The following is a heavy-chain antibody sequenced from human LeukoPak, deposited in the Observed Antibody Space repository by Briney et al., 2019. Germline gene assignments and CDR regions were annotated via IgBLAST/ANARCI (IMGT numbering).Heavy chain of an antibody. CDR2: IYHSGST. Sequence: PSETLSLTCTVSGGSISSYYWSWIRQPPGKGLEWIGYIYHSGSTDYNPSLKSRVTISVDTSKSQFSLKLTSVTAADTAVYYCARGPNYYDSSGFHYRDWGQGTLVTVSS. CDR3: ARGPNYYDSSGFHYRD. D-gene: IGHD3-22*01. J-gene: IGHJ4*02. CDR1: GGSISSYY. V-gene: IGHV4-4*09.